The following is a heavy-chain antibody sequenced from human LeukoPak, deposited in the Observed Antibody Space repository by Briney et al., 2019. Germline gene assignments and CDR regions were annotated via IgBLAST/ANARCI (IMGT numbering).Heavy chain of an antibody. CDR2: ISGSGGST. Sequence: GGSLRLSCAASGFTFSSYSTNWVRQAPGKGLEWVSAISGSGGSTYYADSVKGRFTISRDNSKNMLYLQTDSLTAEDTAVYYCAKDIVVIPAAGDHFDYWGQGTLVTVSS. J-gene: IGHJ4*02. V-gene: IGHV3-23*01. CDR3: AKDIVVIPAAGDHFDY. D-gene: IGHD2-2*01. CDR1: GFTFSSYS.